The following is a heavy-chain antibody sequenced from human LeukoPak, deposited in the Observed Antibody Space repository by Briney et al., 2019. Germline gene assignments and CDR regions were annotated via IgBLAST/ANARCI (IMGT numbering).Heavy chain of an antibody. J-gene: IGHJ5*02. Sequence: ASVKVSCKASGYTFTSYGISWVRQAPGQGLEWMGWISAYNGNTNYAQKLQGRVTMTIDTSTSTAYMELRSLRSDDTAVYYCARDFLYCSGGSCYNGNNWFDPWGQGTLVTVSS. D-gene: IGHD2-15*01. CDR1: GYTFTSYG. CDR3: ARDFLYCSGGSCYNGNNWFDP. V-gene: IGHV1-18*01. CDR2: ISAYNGNT.